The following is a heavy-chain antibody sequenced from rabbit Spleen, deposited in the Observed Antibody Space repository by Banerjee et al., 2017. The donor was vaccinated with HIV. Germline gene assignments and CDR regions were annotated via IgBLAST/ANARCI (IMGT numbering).Heavy chain of an antibody. D-gene: IGHD1-1*01. J-gene: IGHJ2*01. Sequence: QEQLEESGGGLVKPGGTLTLTCKASGFSFSSYYYMCWVRQTPEKGLEWIGSIWTGSAETYYASWAKGRFTISKTSSTTVTLQMTSLTAADTATYFCARNYVNVFDPWGPGTLVTVS. CDR2: IWTGSAET. V-gene: IGHV1S45*01. CDR3: ARNYVNVFDP. CDR1: GFSFSSYYY.